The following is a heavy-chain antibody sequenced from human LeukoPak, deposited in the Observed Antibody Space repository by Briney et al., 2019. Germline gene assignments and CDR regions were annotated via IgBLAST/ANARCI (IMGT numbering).Heavy chain of an antibody. CDR1: GFTFSSYS. CDR3: ARDLLLWFGELEAFDI. D-gene: IGHD3-10*01. Sequence: PGRSLRLSCAASGFTFSSYSMNWVSQDPGKGLEWVSSISSSSSYIYYADSVKGRFTISRDNAKNSLYLQMNSLRAEDTAVYYCARDLLLWFGELEAFDIWGQGTMVTVSS. CDR2: ISSSSSYI. V-gene: IGHV3-21*01. J-gene: IGHJ3*02.